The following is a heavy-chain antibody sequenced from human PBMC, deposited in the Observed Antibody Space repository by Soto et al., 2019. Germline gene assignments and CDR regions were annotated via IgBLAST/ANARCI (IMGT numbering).Heavy chain of an antibody. D-gene: IGHD3-16*02. CDR2: ISWNSGSI. V-gene: IGHV3-9*01. J-gene: IGHJ4*02. CDR3: AKDISSVKDYIWGSYRFDY. Sequence: GGSLRLSCAASGFTFDDYAMHWVRQAPGKGLEWVSGISWNSGSIGYADSVKGRFTISRDNAKNSLYLQMNSLRAEDTALYYCAKDISSVKDYIWGSYRFDYWGQGTLVTVSS. CDR1: GFTFDDYA.